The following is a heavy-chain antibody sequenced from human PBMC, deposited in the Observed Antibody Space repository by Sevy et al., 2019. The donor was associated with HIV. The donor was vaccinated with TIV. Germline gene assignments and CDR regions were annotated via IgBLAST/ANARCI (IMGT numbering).Heavy chain of an antibody. V-gene: IGHV3-30-3*01. CDR3: ARDWDSGYDYVGENYFDY. J-gene: IGHJ4*02. CDR1: GFTFSSYA. Sequence: GGSLRLSCAASGFTFSSYAMHWVRQAPGKGLEWVAVISYDGSNKYYADSVKGRFTISRDNSKNTLYLQMNSLRAEDTAVYYCARDWDSGYDYVGENYFDYWGQGTLVTVSS. D-gene: IGHD5-12*01. CDR2: ISYDGSNK.